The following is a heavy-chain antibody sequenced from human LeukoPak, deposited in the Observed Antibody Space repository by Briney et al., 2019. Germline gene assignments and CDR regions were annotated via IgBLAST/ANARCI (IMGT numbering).Heavy chain of an antibody. CDR3: AREGDYYDSSGYGRLGFDY. D-gene: IGHD3-22*01. CDR2: IIPIFGTA. Sequence: EASVKVSCKASGGTFSSYAISWVRQAPGQGLEWMGRIIPIFGTANYAQKFQGRVTITTDESTSTAYMELCSLRSEDTAVYYCAREGDYYDSSGYGRLGFDYWGQGTLVTVSS. V-gene: IGHV1-69*05. CDR1: GGTFSSYA. J-gene: IGHJ4*02.